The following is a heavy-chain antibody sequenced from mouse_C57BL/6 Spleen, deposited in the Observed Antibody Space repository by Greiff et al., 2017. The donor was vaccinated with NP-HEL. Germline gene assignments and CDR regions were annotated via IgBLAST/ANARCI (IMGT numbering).Heavy chain of an antibody. CDR3: ARDITTVPAMGY. J-gene: IGHJ4*01. V-gene: IGHV1-55*01. CDR1: GYTFTSYW. Sequence: VQLQQSGAELVKPGASVKMSCKASGYTFTSYWITWVKQRPGQGLEWIGDIYPGSGSTNYNEKFKSKATLTVDTSSSTAYMQLSSLPSEDSAVYSCARDITTVPAMGYWGQGTSVTVSS. D-gene: IGHD1-1*01. CDR2: IYPGSGST.